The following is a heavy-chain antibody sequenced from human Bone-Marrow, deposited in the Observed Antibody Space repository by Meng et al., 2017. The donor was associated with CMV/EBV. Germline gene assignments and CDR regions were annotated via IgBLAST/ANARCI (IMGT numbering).Heavy chain of an antibody. Sequence: GASLKISWAASGFTFSSYWMSWVRQAPGKGLEWVANIKQDGSEKYYVDSVKGRFTISRDNAKNSLYLQMNSLRAEDTAVYYCARDGLLPFDDWGQGTLVTVSS. J-gene: IGHJ4*02. CDR1: GFTFSSYW. CDR2: IKQDGSEK. CDR3: ARDGLLPFDD. D-gene: IGHD2-15*01. V-gene: IGHV3-7*01.